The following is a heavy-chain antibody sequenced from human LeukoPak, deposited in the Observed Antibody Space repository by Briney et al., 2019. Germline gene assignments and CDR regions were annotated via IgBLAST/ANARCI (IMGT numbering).Heavy chain of an antibody. D-gene: IGHD3-10*01. V-gene: IGHV4-4*07. CDR1: GDSFSSHY. J-gene: IGHJ4*02. CDR2: IYTSGST. Sequence: SETLSLTCAVSGDSFSSHYWSWIRQPAGKGLEWIGRIYTSGSTNCNPSLRSRVTMSVDTPKNQFSLKLSSVTAADTAVYYCARFGGFGELRLWGQGTLVTVSS. CDR3: ARFGGFGELRL.